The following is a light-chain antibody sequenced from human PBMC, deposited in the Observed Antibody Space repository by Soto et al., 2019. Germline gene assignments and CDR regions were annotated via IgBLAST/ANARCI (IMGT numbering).Light chain of an antibody. CDR3: QHYNSYSEA. J-gene: IGKJ1*01. CDR1: QTISSW. Sequence: DIQMTQSPSTLSGSVGDRVTITCRASQTISSWLALYQQKPGKAPKLLIYKASTLKSGVPSRLSGSGSGTEFTLTISSLQPDDFATYYCQHYNSYSEAFGQGTKVELK. V-gene: IGKV1-5*03. CDR2: KAS.